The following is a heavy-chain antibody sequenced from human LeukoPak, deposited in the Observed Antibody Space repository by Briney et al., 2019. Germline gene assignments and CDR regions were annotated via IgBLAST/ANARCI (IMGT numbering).Heavy chain of an antibody. J-gene: IGHJ4*02. CDR2: IDSSGGYM. CDR1: GSTFNTYS. V-gene: IGHV3-21*06. Sequence: AGGSLRLSCEASGSTFNTYSMNWARQAPGKGLEWVSSIDSSGGYMFYADSVKSRFIISRDNAKDSLYLQMNSLRVEDTAVYYCLRGDRRDYWGQGTLVTVSS. CDR3: LRGDRRDY.